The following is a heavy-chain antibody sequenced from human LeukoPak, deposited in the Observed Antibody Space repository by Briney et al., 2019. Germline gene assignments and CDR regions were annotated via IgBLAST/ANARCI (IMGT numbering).Heavy chain of an antibody. J-gene: IGHJ4*02. CDR1: GGSISSGSYY. V-gene: IGHV4-61*02. CDR3: ARVGRIYYDSSGYTYYFDY. Sequence: SQTLSLTCTVSGGSISSGSYYWSWIRQPAGKGLEWIGRIYTSGSTNYNPSLKSRVTISVDTSKNQFSLKLSSVTAADTAVYYCARVGRIYYDSSGYTYYFDYWGQGTLVTVSS. D-gene: IGHD3-22*01. CDR2: IYTSGST.